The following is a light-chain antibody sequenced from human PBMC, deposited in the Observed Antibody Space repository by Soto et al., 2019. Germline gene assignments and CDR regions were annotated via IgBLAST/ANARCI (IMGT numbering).Light chain of an antibody. J-gene: IGKJ5*01. CDR2: CAS. CDR1: QRVSSGY. CDR3: QQYGSSPPSST. Sequence: EIVLTQSPGTLSLSPGERATLSCRASQRVSSGYLAWYQQKPGQASRLLIYCASNRATDIPDRFSGRGSGTDFTLTISRLEPEDFAVYYCQQYGSSPPSSTFGQGTRLEI. V-gene: IGKV3-20*01.